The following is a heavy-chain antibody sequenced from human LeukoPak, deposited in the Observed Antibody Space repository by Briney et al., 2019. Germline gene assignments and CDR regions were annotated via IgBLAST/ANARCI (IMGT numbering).Heavy chain of an antibody. V-gene: IGHV4-61*09. CDR3: ARGEGS. CDR1: GGSISSGSSS. Sequence: NTSETLSLTCTVSGGSISSGSSSWNWIRQPAGKGLEWIGHIYTSGSTNYNPSLKSRVTISVDTSKNQFSLKLSSVTAADTAVYYCARGEGSWGQGTLVTVSS. J-gene: IGHJ5*02. CDR2: IYTSGST.